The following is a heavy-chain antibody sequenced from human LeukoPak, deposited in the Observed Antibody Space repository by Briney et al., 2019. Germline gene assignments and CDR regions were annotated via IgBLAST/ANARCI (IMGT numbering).Heavy chain of an antibody. D-gene: IGHD4-11*01. V-gene: IGHV4-4*08. Sequence: SETLSLTCTVSGGSISSYYWSWIRQPPGKGLEWIGYIYYSGSTIYNPSLKSRVTISVDTSKNQFSLKLSSVTAADTAVYYCARDYIKTRWFDPWGQGTLVTVSS. CDR2: IYYSGST. CDR1: GGSISSYY. J-gene: IGHJ5*02. CDR3: ARDYIKTRWFDP.